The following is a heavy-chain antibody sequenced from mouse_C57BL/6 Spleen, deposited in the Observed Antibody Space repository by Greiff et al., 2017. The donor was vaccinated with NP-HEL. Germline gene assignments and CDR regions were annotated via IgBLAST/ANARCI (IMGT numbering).Heavy chain of an antibody. CDR1: GYAFTNYL. V-gene: IGHV1-54*01. J-gene: IGHJ2*01. CDR3: ALWYLY. D-gene: IGHD2-1*01. Sequence: QVQLQQSGAELVRPGTSVKVSCKASGYAFTNYLIEWVKQRPGQGLEWIGVINPGSGGTNYNEKFKGKATLTADKSSSTAYMQLSSLTSEDSAVYFCALWYLYWGQGTTLTVSS. CDR2: INPGSGGT.